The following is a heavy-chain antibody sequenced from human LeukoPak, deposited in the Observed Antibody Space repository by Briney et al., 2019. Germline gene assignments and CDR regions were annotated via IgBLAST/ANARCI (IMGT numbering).Heavy chain of an antibody. V-gene: IGHV4-59*08. CDR1: GGSISTHY. D-gene: IGHD6-13*01. CDR3: ARHSSSWHTTPFDY. J-gene: IGHJ4*02. Sequence: SETLSLTCTVSGGSISTHYWSWIRQPPGKGLEWIGYVYYSGSTNYNPSLKSRVTTSVDTSRNQFSLKLSSVTAADTAVYYCARHSSSWHTTPFDYWGQGTLVTVSS. CDR2: VYYSGST.